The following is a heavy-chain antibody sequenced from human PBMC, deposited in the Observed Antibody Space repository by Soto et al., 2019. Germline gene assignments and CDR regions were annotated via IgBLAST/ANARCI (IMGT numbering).Heavy chain of an antibody. J-gene: IGHJ5*02. Sequence: VKVSCQASGYTFTSYAMHWVRQAPGQRLEWMGWINAGNGNTKYSQKFQGRVTITRDTSASTAYMELSSLRSEDTAVYYCARDLSGIAAAGTELNWFDPWGQGTLVTVSS. CDR1: GYTFTSYA. D-gene: IGHD6-13*01. V-gene: IGHV1-3*01. CDR2: INAGNGNT. CDR3: ARDLSGIAAAGTELNWFDP.